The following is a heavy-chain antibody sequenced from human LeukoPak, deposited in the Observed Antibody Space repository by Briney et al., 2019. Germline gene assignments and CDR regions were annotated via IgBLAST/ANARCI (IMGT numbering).Heavy chain of an antibody. CDR3: ARDSSRVKSDNYLYYFDY. J-gene: IGHJ4*02. Sequence: PGRSLRLSCAASGFTFSSYAMHWVRQAPGKGLEWVAVISFDGGNEDYADSVKGRFTISRDNSKNRLYLQMNSLRAEDTAVYYCARDSSRVKSDNYLYYFDYWGQGTLVTVSS. V-gene: IGHV3-30-3*01. CDR2: ISFDGGNE. D-gene: IGHD1-1*01. CDR1: GFTFSSYA.